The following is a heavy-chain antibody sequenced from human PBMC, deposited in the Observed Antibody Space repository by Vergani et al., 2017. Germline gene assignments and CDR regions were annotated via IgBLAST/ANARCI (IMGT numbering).Heavy chain of an antibody. Sequence: EVQLLESGGGLVQPGGSLRLSCAASGFTFSSYAMSWVRQAPGKGLEWVSAISGSGGSTYYADSVKGRLTISRDNSKNTLYLQMNSLRAEDTAVYYCAKEPHGDTAMAPRAFDIWGQGTMVTVSS. CDR2: ISGSGGST. CDR1: GFTFSSYA. J-gene: IGHJ3*02. V-gene: IGHV3-23*01. CDR3: AKEPHGDTAMAPRAFDI. D-gene: IGHD5-18*01.